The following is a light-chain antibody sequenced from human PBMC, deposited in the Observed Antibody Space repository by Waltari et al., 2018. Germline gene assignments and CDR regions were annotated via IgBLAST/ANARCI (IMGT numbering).Light chain of an antibody. CDR2: EAS. CDR1: QSVGRF. V-gene: IGKV3-20*01. J-gene: IGKJ1*01. CDR3: QNHERLPAT. Sequence: IVLTQSPGTLSLSPGERATLSCRASQSVGRFIVWHQQKPGQAPRLLIYEASRRAPGTPDRFSGSGSGTDFSLTISGLEPEDFAVYYCQNHERLPATFGQGTKVEIK.